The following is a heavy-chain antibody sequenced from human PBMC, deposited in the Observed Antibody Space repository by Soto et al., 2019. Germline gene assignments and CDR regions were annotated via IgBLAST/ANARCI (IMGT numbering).Heavy chain of an antibody. Sequence: QVQLVQSGAEVKKPGSSVKVSCKGSGGTFSSYTISWVRQAPGQGLEWMGRIIPILGIANHAQKFQGRVTITADKSTSTAYMELSSLSSEDTAVYYCARFRGPYGMDVWGQGTTVTVSS. CDR1: GGTFSSYT. J-gene: IGHJ6*02. D-gene: IGHD3-10*01. V-gene: IGHV1-69*02. CDR3: ARFRGPYGMDV. CDR2: IIPILGIA.